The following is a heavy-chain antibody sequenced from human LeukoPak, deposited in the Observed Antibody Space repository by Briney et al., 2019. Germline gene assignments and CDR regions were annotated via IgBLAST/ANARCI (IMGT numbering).Heavy chain of an antibody. J-gene: IGHJ4*02. CDR2: IYHSGST. Sequence: SETLSPTCAVSGGSISSSNWWSWVRQPPGKGLEWIGEIYHSGSTNYNPSLKSQVTISIDKSKNQFSLRLSSVTAADTAVYFCARRDYYSGSGSYYPFDYWGQGTLVTVSS. V-gene: IGHV4-4*02. D-gene: IGHD3-10*01. CDR1: GGSISSSNW. CDR3: ARRDYYSGSGSYYPFDY.